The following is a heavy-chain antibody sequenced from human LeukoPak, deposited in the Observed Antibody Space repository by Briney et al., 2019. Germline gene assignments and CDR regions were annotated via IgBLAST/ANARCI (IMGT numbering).Heavy chain of an antibody. Sequence: SVKVSCKASGGTFSSYAISWVRQAPGQGLEWMGGIIPIFGTANYAQKFQGRVTMTRDTSTSTVYMELSSLRSDDTAVYYCARGGTVLRPNSPYDYWGQGTLVTVSS. D-gene: IGHD4-17*01. J-gene: IGHJ4*02. CDR2: IIPIFGTA. V-gene: IGHV1-69*05. CDR3: ARGGTVLRPNSPYDY. CDR1: GGTFSSYA.